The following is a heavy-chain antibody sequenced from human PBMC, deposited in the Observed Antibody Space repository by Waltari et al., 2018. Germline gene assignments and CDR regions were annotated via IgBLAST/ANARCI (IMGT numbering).Heavy chain of an antibody. CDR3: AAAGYSSSWYDPYYFDY. CDR1: GGSISSSSSY. V-gene: IGHV4-39*01. CDR2: IYYSGST. J-gene: IGHJ4*02. D-gene: IGHD6-13*01. Sequence: QLQLQETGPGLVKPSETLSLTCTVSGGSISSSSSYWGWIRQPPGKGLEWIGSIYYSGSTYDNPSLKSRVTISVDTSKNQFSLKLSSVTAADTAVYYCAAAGYSSSWYDPYYFDYWGQGTLVTVSS.